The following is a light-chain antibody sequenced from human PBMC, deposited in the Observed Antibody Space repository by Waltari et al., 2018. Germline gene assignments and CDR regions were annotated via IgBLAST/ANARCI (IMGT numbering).Light chain of an antibody. CDR1: QSLTKRY. J-gene: IGKJ2*01. CDR3: QQYGSSVLYT. V-gene: IGKV3-20*01. Sequence: VLTQSPGTLSLSPGERVTLSCRASQSLTKRYMAWYQQKPGQAPRLLIYGASSRAAGIPDRFSGSGSGTDYTLTISRLEPEDVAVYYCQQYGSSVLYTFGQGTKLEIK. CDR2: GAS.